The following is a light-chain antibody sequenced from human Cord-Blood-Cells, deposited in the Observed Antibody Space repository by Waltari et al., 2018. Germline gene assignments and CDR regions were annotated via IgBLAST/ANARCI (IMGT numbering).Light chain of an antibody. V-gene: IGKV1-39*01. Sequence: DIQMTQSPSSLSASVGDRVTITCRASQSISSYLNWYQQKPGKAPKPLIYAASSLQSGVPSRFSGSGSGTDFTLTISCPQPEDFATYYCQQSYSTPLTFGGGTKVEIK. CDR1: QSISSY. CDR2: AAS. J-gene: IGKJ4*01. CDR3: QQSYSTPLT.